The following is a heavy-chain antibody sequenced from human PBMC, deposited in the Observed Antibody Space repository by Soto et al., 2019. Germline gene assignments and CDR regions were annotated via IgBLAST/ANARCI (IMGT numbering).Heavy chain of an antibody. CDR1: GASISSYY. V-gene: IGHV4-59*01. J-gene: IGHJ4*02. CDR2: VHYSGST. Sequence: PSETLSLTCTVSGASISSYYGSWIRQPPGKGLEWIGYVHYSGSTDFNPSLKSRVTMSVDTSRNQFSLKVTSVTAADTAVYFCARGAGDDTTPFDYWGQGTLVTVSS. CDR3: ARGAGDDTTPFDY. D-gene: IGHD3-10*01.